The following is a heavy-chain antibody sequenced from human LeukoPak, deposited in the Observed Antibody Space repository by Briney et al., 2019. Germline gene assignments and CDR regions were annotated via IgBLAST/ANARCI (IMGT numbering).Heavy chain of an antibody. V-gene: IGHV3-11*04. CDR2: ISSSGSSI. CDR1: GFTFSDYY. CDR3: ASPGHRYYNYNMAV. D-gene: IGHD2-8*02. J-gene: IGHJ6*03. Sequence: GGSLRLSCAASGFTFSDYYMSWIRQAPGKGLEWVSYISSSGSSIYYADSVKGRFTISRDNAKNSLYLQMNSLRAEDTAVYYCASPGHRYYNYNMAVWGTGTTVTVSS.